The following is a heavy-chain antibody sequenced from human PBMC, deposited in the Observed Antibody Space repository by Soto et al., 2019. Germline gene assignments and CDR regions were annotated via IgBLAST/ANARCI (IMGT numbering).Heavy chain of an antibody. J-gene: IGHJ4*02. CDR1: GFPFSIYS. CDR3: ARSVEGHFDY. CDR2: ITSDTNTI. D-gene: IGHD6-19*01. Sequence: EVQLVESGGGLVQPGGSLRLSCAASGFPFSIYSMNWVSQAPGKGLEWFSYITSDTNTIKYADSVKGRFTISRDNAKNSLYLQMNSLRDEDTAVYFCARSVEGHFDYWGQETVVTVSS. V-gene: IGHV3-48*02.